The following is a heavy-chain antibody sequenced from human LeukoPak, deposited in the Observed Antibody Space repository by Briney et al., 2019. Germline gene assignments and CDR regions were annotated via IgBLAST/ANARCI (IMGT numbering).Heavy chain of an antibody. D-gene: IGHD6-19*01. CDR3: ARPRSSSGWDGDFDY. CDR2: IYSSGST. Sequence: SETLSLTCTVSGGSISNYYWSWIRQPAGKGLEWIERIYSSGSTNYNPSLKSRVTMSVDTSKNQFSLKLSSVTAADTAVYYCARPRSSSGWDGDFDYWGQGTLVTVSS. CDR1: GGSISNYY. V-gene: IGHV4-4*07. J-gene: IGHJ4*02.